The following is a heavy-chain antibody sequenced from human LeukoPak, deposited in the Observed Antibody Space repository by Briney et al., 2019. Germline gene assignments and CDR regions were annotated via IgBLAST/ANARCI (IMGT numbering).Heavy chain of an antibody. CDR3: ARSKDFWTTDSCWFDP. D-gene: IGHD3/OR15-3a*01. CDR2: IYYSGST. V-gene: IGHV4-59*08. Sequence: SETLSLTCTVSGGSIGSYYWSWIRQPPGKGLEWIGYIYYSGSTNYNPSLKSRVTISVDTSKNQFSLKLSSVTAADTAVYYCARSKDFWTTDSCWFDPWGQGTLVTVSS. CDR1: GGSIGSYY. J-gene: IGHJ5*02.